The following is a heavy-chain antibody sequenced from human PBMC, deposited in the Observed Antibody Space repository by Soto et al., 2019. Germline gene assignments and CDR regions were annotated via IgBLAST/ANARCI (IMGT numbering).Heavy chain of an antibody. D-gene: IGHD3-22*01. V-gene: IGHV3-30*18. CDR2: ISYDGSNK. Sequence: QVQLVESGGGVVQPGRSLRLSCAASGFTFSSYGMHWVRQAPGKGLEWVAVISYDGSNKYYADSVKGRFKISRDHSKNTLYLQMNSLRAEDTAVYYCAKEYYDISVSLGLDVWGQGTTVTVSS. CDR3: AKEYYDISVSLGLDV. J-gene: IGHJ6*02. CDR1: GFTFSSYG.